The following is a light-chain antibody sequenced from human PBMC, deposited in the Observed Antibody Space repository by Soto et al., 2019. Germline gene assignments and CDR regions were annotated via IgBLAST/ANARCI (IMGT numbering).Light chain of an antibody. CDR1: QSLSNNF. CDR3: QQYSISPRA. CDR2: EAS. V-gene: IGKV3-20*01. J-gene: IGKJ1*01. Sequence: EIVLTQSPGTLSLSPGERATLSCRASQSLSNNFLAWYQQKPGQAPRLLIYEASNRATGTPDRFSGSGSGTDFTITISRLEPEDFAVYYCQQYSISPRAFGQGTKVEIK.